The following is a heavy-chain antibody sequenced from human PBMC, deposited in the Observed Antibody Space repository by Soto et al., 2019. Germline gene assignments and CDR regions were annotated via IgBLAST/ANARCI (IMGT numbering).Heavy chain of an antibody. V-gene: IGHV3-30-3*01. CDR3: AREMAVPSDHYYGLDV. Sequence: QVQLVESGGGVVQPGRSPRLSCAASRFTFSNYAMHWVRQAPGKGLEWVAIMSYDGSHKYYADSVEGRFTISRDNSENMLYLQMNSLKPEDTAVYYCAREMAVPSDHYYGLDVWGQGTTVTVSS. D-gene: IGHD6-19*01. CDR2: MSYDGSHK. CDR1: RFTFSNYA. J-gene: IGHJ6*02.